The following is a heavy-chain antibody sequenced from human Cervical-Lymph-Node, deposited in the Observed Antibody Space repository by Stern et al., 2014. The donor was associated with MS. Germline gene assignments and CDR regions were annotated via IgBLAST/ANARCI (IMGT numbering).Heavy chain of an antibody. D-gene: IGHD4-17*01. V-gene: IGHV1-2*04. CDR3: ARDLGTVTTPGDY. CDR1: GYTFTAYY. J-gene: IGHJ4*02. CDR2: INPNNGDP. Sequence: QLVQSGAEVKKPGASVSVSCKASGYTFTAYYLHWVRQAPGHGLEWMGWINPNNGDPKYAQNFQGWVTMTRDTSISTAYMDLSSLTSDDTAIYYCARDLGTVTTPGDYWGQGTLVTVSS.